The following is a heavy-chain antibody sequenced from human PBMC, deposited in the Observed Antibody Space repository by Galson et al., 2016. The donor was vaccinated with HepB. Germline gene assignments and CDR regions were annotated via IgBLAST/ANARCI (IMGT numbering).Heavy chain of an antibody. CDR2: INPNGGST. D-gene: IGHD6-19*01. CDR1: GYSFTTYY. Sequence: SVKVSCKASGYSFTTYYMCWVRQAPGQGLEWMGKINPNGGSTTYAQNFQGRVTMTRETSTSTVFMELSSLRSEDTAIYYCARAYKYSSGWSRPMPLDNWGQGTLVTVSS. J-gene: IGHJ4*02. CDR3: ARAYKYSSGWSRPMPLDN. V-gene: IGHV1-46*01.